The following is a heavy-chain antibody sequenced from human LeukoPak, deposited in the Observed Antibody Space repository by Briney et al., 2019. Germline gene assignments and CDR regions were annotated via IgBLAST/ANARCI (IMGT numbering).Heavy chain of an antibody. D-gene: IGHD2-2*01. CDR3: ARANFLYCSSTTCLFDY. Sequence: ASVKVSCRASGYTFTDYYMHWVRQAPGQGFEWMGWINPNDGDTNYAQKFQGRVTMTRDTSISTAHMEVSRLRSDDTAVYYCARANFLYCSSTTCLFDYWGQGTLVTVSS. V-gene: IGHV1-2*02. CDR2: INPNDGDT. CDR1: GYTFTDYY. J-gene: IGHJ4*02.